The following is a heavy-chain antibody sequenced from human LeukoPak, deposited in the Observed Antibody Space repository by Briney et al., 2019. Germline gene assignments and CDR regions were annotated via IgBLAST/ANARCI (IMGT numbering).Heavy chain of an antibody. J-gene: IGHJ4*02. D-gene: IGHD4-17*01. V-gene: IGHV3-30*18. Sequence: GRSLRLSCAASGFTFSSYGMHWVRQAPGKGLEGVAVISYDGSNKYYADSVKGRFTISRDNSKNTLYLQMNSLRAEDTAVYYCAKTPVDYGDPMGYFDYWGQGTLVTVSS. CDR2: ISYDGSNK. CDR1: GFTFSSYG. CDR3: AKTPVDYGDPMGYFDY.